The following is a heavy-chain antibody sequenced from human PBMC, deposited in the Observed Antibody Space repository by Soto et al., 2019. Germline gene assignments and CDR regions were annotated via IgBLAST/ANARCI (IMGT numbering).Heavy chain of an antibody. V-gene: IGHV1-3*01. CDR3: ARDRGLRSSSSILGGGHQAGRFSHYYYYGMDV. D-gene: IGHD6-6*01. CDR1: GYTFTSYA. Sequence: GASVKVSCKASGYTFTSYAMHWVRQAPGQRLEWMGWINAGNGNTKYSQKFQGRVTITRDTSASTAYMELSSLRSEDTAVHYCARDRGLRSSSSILGGGHQAGRFSHYYYYGMDVWGQGTTVTVSS. CDR2: INAGNGNT. J-gene: IGHJ6*02.